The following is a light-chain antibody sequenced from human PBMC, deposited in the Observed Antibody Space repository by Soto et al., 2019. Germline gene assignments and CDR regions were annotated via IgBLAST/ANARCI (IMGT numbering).Light chain of an antibody. J-gene: IGKJ2*01. CDR2: KVS. Sequence: DVVMTQSPLSLPVTLGQPASISCRSSQSLVYSDGNTYLNWFQQGPGQSPRRLIYKVSNRDSGVPDRFSGSGSGTDFTLKISRVEAEDVGVYYCMQGTHWPAYTFGQGTKLEI. CDR1: QSLVYSDGNTY. V-gene: IGKV2-30*01. CDR3: MQGTHWPAYT.